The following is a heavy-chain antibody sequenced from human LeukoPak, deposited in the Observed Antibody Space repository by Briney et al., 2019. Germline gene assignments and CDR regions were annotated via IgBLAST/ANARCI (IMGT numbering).Heavy chain of an antibody. CDR2: IYPDDSGI. CDR1: GYSFTNYW. J-gene: IGHJ4*02. CDR3: ARPLSSSWYFDS. D-gene: IGHD6-13*01. V-gene: IGHV5-51*01. Sequence: GESLKISCKGSGYSFTNYWIGWVRQMPGKGLEWMGIIYPDDSGIRVSPSFQGQVTISADKSISTAYLQWSSLKASDTAMYYCARPLSSSWYFDSWGQGTLVTVSS.